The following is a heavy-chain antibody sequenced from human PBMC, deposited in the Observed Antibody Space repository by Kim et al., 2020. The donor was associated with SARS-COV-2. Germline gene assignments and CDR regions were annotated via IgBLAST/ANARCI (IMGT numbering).Heavy chain of an antibody. Sequence: SAQKSQGRVTITADKSTSTAYMELSSLRSEDTAVYYCAREDTAMDGTYDYWGQGTLVTVSS. D-gene: IGHD5-18*01. J-gene: IGHJ4*02. CDR3: AREDTAMDGTYDY. V-gene: IGHV1-69*04.